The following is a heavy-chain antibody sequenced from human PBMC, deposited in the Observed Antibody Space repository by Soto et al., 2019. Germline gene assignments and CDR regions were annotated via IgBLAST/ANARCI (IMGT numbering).Heavy chain of an antibody. J-gene: IGHJ6*02. CDR2: IIPIFGTA. CDR3: ARVRRVVPAWIPYYYGMDV. Sequence: SVEVASKASGGTFRSYAIRSLRQAPGQGLDWMGGIIPIFGTANYAQKFQGRVTITADESTSTAYMELSSLRSEDTAVYYCARVRRVVPAWIPYYYGMDVWGQGTTVTVSS. D-gene: IGHD2-2*01. V-gene: IGHV1-69*13. CDR1: GGTFRSYA.